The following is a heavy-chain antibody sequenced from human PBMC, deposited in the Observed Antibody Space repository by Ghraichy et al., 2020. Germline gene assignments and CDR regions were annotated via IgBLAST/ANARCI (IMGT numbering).Heavy chain of an antibody. Sequence: GGSLRLSCAASGFTFSSYWMSWVRQAPGKGLEWVANIKQDESEKYYVDSVKGRFTISRDNAKNSLYLQMNSLRVEDTAVYYCARRYNDYGDRRAFDIWGQGTIVTVSS. J-gene: IGHJ3*02. CDR2: IKQDESEK. CDR3: ARRYNDYGDRRAFDI. V-gene: IGHV3-7*03. D-gene: IGHD4-17*01. CDR1: GFTFSSYW.